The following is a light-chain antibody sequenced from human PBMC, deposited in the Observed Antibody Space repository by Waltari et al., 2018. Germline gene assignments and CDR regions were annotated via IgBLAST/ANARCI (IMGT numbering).Light chain of an antibody. J-gene: IGKJ4*01. CDR2: DAS. CDR1: QSVSSN. CDR3: QQYNNWPPHT. Sequence: EIVMTQSPATLSVSPGERATLSCRASQSVSSNLAWYQQKPGQAPSLLIYDASTRATGIPARFSGSGSGTEFTLSISSLQSEDFAVYYCQQYNNWPPHTFGGGTKVEIK. V-gene: IGKV3-15*01.